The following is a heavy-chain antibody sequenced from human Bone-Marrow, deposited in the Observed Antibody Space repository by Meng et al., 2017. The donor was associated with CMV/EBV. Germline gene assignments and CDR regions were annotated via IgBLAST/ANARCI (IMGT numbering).Heavy chain of an antibody. CDR1: GFTFSSYA. CDR3: AKCPITVLETHGMVV. V-gene: IGHV3-30*02. J-gene: IGHJ6*01. D-gene: IGHD6-19*01. Sequence: GGSLRLSCAVSGFTFSSYAMHWVRQAPGKGLDWVAFIRFDGSNKYYADSVKGRFTISRDISKNSLYLQMNSRRAEDTAVYYCAKCPITVLETHGMVVWGQGTTVTASS. CDR2: IRFDGSNK.